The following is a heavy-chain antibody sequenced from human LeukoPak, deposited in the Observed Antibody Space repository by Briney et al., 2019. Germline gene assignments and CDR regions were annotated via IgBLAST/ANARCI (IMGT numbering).Heavy chain of an antibody. Sequence: PSETLSLTCTVSGDSINSGSYYWSWIRQPAGKGLEWIGRIYSSGTTNYNPSLRSRVTISVDRSKNQFSLKLSSVTAADTAVYYCARGSGSYYYFDYWGQGTLVTVSS. D-gene: IGHD1-26*01. CDR1: GDSINSGSYY. CDR2: IYSSGTT. CDR3: ARGSGSYYYFDY. V-gene: IGHV4-61*02. J-gene: IGHJ4*02.